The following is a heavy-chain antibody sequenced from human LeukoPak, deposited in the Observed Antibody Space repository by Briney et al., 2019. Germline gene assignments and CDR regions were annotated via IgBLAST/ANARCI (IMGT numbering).Heavy chain of an antibody. CDR3: ASGYSYGAAGDYFDY. J-gene: IGHJ4*02. D-gene: IGHD5-18*01. V-gene: IGHV1-69*04. Sequence: ASVKVSCKASGGTFNSYAISWVRQAPGQGLEWMGRITPILGIVNYAQKFQGRVTITADKSTSTAYMELSSLRSEDTAVYYCASGYSYGAAGDYFDYWGQGTLVTVSS. CDR2: ITPILGIV. CDR1: GGTFNSYA.